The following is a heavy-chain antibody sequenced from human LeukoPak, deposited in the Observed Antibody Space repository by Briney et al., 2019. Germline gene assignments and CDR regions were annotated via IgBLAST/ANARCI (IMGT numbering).Heavy chain of an antibody. CDR1: GFTFSDSY. CDR3: AELGITMIGGV. D-gene: IGHD3-10*02. CDR2: ISGSGHDI. V-gene: IGHV3-11*06. Sequence: GGSLRLSCAASGFTFSDSYMTWVRQAPGKGVEWAAYISGSGHDINYSDSVKGRFTISRDNAKNSLYLQMNSLRAEDTAVYYCAELGITMIGGVWGKGTTVTISS. J-gene: IGHJ6*04.